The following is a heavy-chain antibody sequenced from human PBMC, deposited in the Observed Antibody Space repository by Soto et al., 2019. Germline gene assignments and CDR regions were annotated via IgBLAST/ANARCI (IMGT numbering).Heavy chain of an antibody. J-gene: IGHJ4*02. Sequence: GSLRLSCAASGFSFSGFWMHWVRQAPGKGLVWVSRVFTDVSTTYYADSVKGRFTISRDNAKRTLYLQMNSLRDEDTAVYYCVRGNTGYGNFDSWGQGTLLTASS. D-gene: IGHD5-12*01. CDR1: GFSFSGFW. CDR2: VFTDVSTT. V-gene: IGHV3-74*01. CDR3: VRGNTGYGNFDS.